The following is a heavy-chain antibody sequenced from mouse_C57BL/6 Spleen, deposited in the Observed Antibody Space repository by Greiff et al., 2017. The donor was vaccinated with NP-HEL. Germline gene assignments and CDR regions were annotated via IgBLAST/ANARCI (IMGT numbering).Heavy chain of an antibody. CDR2: IYPGDGDT. J-gene: IGHJ2*01. D-gene: IGHD4-1*01. CDR3: ARLGGTGPYFDY. CDR1: GYAFSSYW. Sequence: LVESGAELVKPGASVKISCKASGYAFSSYWMNWVKQRPGKGLEWIGQIYPGDGDTNYNGKFKGKATLTADKSSSTAYMQLSSLTSEDSAVYFCARLGGTGPYFDYWGQGTTLTVSS. V-gene: IGHV1-80*01.